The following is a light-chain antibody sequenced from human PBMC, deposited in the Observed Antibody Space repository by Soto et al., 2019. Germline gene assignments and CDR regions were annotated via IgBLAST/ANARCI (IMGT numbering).Light chain of an antibody. Sequence: QSALTQPASVSGSPGQSISISCTGTNSDVGGYNYVSWYQQHPGKAPKLMISEVSNRPSGVSNRFSGSKSGNTASLTISGLQAEDEADYYCSSYTTTSTLGVFGGGTKLTVL. V-gene: IGLV2-14*01. J-gene: IGLJ3*02. CDR3: SSYTTTSTLGV. CDR2: EVS. CDR1: NSDVGGYNY.